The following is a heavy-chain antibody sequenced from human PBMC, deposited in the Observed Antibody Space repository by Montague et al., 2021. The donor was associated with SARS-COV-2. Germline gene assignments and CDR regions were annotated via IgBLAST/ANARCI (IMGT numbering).Heavy chain of an antibody. Sequence: SLRLSCAASGFMFHLYAMHWVRQAPGQGLEWVAVISYDGSNEFYADSVQGLFTISRDNSGNTVSLQMHSLRAEDTAVYYCARTYHYDSSGFPGPYYFDFWGQGTPVTVSP. D-gene: IGHD3-22*01. J-gene: IGHJ4*02. CDR3: ARTYHYDSSGFPGPYYFDF. CDR2: ISYDGSNE. V-gene: IGHV3-30*16. CDR1: GFMFHLYA.